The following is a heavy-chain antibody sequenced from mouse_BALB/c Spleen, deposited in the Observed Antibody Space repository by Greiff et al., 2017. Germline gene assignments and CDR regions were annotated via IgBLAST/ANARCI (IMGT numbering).Heavy chain of an antibody. Sequence: VQLQQSGPELVKPGASVKMSCKASGYTFTSYVMHWVKQKPGQGLEWIGYINPSTGYTEYNQKFKDKATLTADKSSSTAYMQLSSLTSEDSAVYYCARGESYYWGQGTTLTVSS. CDR2: INPSTGYT. V-gene: IGHV1-14*01. CDR3: ARGESYY. CDR1: GYTFTSYV. J-gene: IGHJ2*01.